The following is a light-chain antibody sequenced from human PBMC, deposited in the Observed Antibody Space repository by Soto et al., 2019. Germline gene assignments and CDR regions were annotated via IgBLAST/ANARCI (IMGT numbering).Light chain of an antibody. V-gene: IGKV3-11*01. CDR1: QSISSY. CDR2: DAS. Sequence: EIGLTQSPATLSLSPGERATLSCRASQSISSYLAWYQHKPGQAPRLLIYDASNRATGIPARFSGSGSGTDFTLTISTLEPEDFAVYYCQQRSNWLLTFGGGTKVEIK. CDR3: QQRSNWLLT. J-gene: IGKJ4*01.